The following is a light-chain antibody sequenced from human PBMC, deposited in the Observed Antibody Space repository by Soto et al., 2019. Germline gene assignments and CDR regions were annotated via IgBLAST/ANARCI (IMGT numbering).Light chain of an antibody. Sequence: DIQMTQSPSSLSASVGDRVTITCRASQTISSYLNWYQQKPGKAPKLLIYAASRLQSGVPSRFSGSGSGTDFTLTISSLQPEDFATYYCQQSHGIPYTFGQWTKLEIK. CDR2: AAS. CDR3: QQSHGIPYT. CDR1: QTISSY. V-gene: IGKV1-39*01. J-gene: IGKJ2*01.